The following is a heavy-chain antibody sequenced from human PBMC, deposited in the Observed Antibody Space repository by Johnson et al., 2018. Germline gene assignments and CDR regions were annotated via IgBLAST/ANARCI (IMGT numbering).Heavy chain of an antibody. D-gene: IGHD2-15*01. CDR3: ARSPAGVYCSGGSCSYDAFDI. CDR2: IGTAGDT. V-gene: IGHV3-13*01. J-gene: IGHJ3*02. CDR1: GFTFSSYD. Sequence: VQLVESGGGLVQPGGSLRLSCAASGFTFSSYDMHWVRQATGKGLEWVSAIGTAGDTYYPGSVKGRFTISRQNAKNTLYLQMNSLRAEDTAVYYCARSPAGVYCSGGSCSYDAFDIWGQGTMVTVSS.